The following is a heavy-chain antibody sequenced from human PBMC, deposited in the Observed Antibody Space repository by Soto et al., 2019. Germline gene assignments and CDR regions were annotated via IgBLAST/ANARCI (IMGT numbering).Heavy chain of an antibody. V-gene: IGHV4-31*03. CDR2: IYYSGST. J-gene: IGHJ4*02. CDR3: ARHYYYDSSGYYKYFDY. Sequence: TLSLTCTVSGGSISSGGCYWSWIRQHPGEGLEWIGYIYYSGSTYYNLSLKSRVTISVDTSKNQFSLKLSSVTAADTAVYYCARHYYYDSSGYYKYFDYWGQGTLVTVSS. D-gene: IGHD3-22*01. CDR1: GGSISSGGCY.